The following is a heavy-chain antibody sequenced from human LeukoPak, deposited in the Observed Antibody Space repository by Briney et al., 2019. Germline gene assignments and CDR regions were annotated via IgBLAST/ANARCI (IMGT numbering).Heavy chain of an antibody. CDR3: ARGSYDSSGQFDY. J-gene: IGHJ4*02. V-gene: IGHV3-21*01. Sequence: PGGSLRLSCAASGFTFGDYVMNWVRQAPGKGLEWVSYISTHGNYIYYADSLKGRFTISRDNAENSLFLQMNSLRAEDTAVYYCARGSYDSSGQFDYWGQGTLVTVSS. CDR1: GFTFGDYV. D-gene: IGHD3-22*01. CDR2: ISTHGNYI.